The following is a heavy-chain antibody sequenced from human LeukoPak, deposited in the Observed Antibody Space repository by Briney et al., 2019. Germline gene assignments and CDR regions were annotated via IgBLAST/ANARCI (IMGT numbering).Heavy chain of an antibody. CDR2: INHSGST. CDR1: GGSFSGYY. Sequence: ASETLSLTCAVYGGSFSGYYWSWIRQPPGKGLEWIGEINHSGSTNYNPSLKSRVTISVDTSKNQSSLKLSSVTAADTAVYYCASRGYYYYGMDVWGQGTTVTVSS. CDR3: ASRGYYYYGMDV. J-gene: IGHJ6*02. V-gene: IGHV4-34*01.